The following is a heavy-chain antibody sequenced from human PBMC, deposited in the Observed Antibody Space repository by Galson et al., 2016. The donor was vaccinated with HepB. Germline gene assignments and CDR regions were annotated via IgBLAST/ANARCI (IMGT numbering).Heavy chain of an antibody. Sequence: SLRLSCAASGFTFNNYGMSWVRQAPGKGLEWVSGISGGGLSTSFADSVKGRFTISRDTPRNTLYLQMNSLRADDTAVYFCAKERSSTERGVYGAFFFDSWGQGALVTVSS. V-gene: IGHV3-23*01. CDR1: GFTFNNYG. J-gene: IGHJ4*02. CDR2: ISGGGLST. CDR3: AKERSSTERGVYGAFFFDS. D-gene: IGHD3-10*01.